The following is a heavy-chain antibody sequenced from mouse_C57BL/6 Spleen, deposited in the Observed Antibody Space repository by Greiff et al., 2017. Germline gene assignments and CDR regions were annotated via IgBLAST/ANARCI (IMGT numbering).Heavy chain of an antibody. CDR2: INPSSGFT. J-gene: IGHJ3*01. D-gene: IGHD2-4*01. Sequence: VQLQQSGAELARPGASVKMSCKASGYTFTSYTMHWVKQRPGQGLEWIGYINPSSGFTKYNQKFKDKATLTADKSSSTAYMQLSSLTSEDSAVYYCARSLYDYDVWFAYWGQGTLVTVSA. CDR3: ARSLYDYDVWFAY. V-gene: IGHV1-4*01. CDR1: GYTFTSYT.